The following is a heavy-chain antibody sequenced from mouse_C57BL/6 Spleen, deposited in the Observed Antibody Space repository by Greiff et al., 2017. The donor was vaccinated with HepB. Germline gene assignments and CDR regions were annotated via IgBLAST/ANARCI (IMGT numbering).Heavy chain of an antibody. D-gene: IGHD2-4*01. CDR2: ISYSGST. J-gene: IGHJ3*01. Sequence: EVQLKESGPGMVKPSQSLSLTCTVTGYSITSGYDWHWIRHFPGNKLEWMGYISYSGSTNYNPSLKSRISITHDTSKNHFFLKLNSVTTEDTATYYCARGYDYDGAWFAYWGQGTLVTVSA. CDR3: ARGYDYDGAWFAY. V-gene: IGHV3-1*01. CDR1: GYSITSGYD.